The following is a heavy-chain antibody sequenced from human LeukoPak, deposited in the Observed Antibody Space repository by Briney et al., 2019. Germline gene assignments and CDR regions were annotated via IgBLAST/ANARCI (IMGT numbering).Heavy chain of an antibody. CDR2: IDPNTGGT. D-gene: IGHD1-26*01. J-gene: IGHJ4*02. Sequence: GASVKVSCKTSGYTFTNYYIHWVRQAPGQGLEWMGRIDPNTGGTKSAKNFQGRVTMTRDTSIDTAYMALSGLRSDDTAVYYCASLYDIVGTTVDYWGQGTLVTVPS. CDR1: GYTFTNYY. V-gene: IGHV1-2*06. CDR3: ASLYDIVGTTVDY.